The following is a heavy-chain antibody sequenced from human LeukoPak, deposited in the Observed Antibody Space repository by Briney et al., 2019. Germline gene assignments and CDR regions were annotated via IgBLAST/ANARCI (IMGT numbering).Heavy chain of an antibody. CDR2: IGGSGRTI. J-gene: IGHJ4*02. CDR3: AGSVPHGYFDS. CDR1: GLTFSSHE. V-gene: IGHV3-48*03. Sequence: GVSLRLSCAASGLTFSSHEMNWVRQAPGKGREGVSYIGGSGRTIYYADSVTGRFTISRDNAKNSLFLQMNTLSAEDTAVYYCAGSVPHGYFDSWGQGTLVTVSS.